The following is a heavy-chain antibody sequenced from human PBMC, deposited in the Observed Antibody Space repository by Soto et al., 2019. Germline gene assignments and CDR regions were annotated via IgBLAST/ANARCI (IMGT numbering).Heavy chain of an antibody. V-gene: IGHV1-69*12. CDR3: AILPRGYSYVLEDY. Sequence: QVQLVQSGAEVKKPGSSVKVSCKASGGTFSSYAISWVRQAPGQGLEWMGGIIPIFGTANYAQKFQGRVTITADASTSTAYMELSSLRSEDTAVYYCAILPRGYSYVLEDYWGQGILVTVSS. D-gene: IGHD5-18*01. CDR2: IIPIFGTA. CDR1: GGTFSSYA. J-gene: IGHJ4*02.